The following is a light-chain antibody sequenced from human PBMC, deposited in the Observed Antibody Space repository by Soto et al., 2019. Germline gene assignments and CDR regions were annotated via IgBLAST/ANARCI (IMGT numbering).Light chain of an antibody. CDR2: EAS. V-gene: IGKV1-33*01. Sequence: DIQMTQSPSSLSASVGDRVTITCQASQDISNYLSWSQHKPGKTPKLLIYEASSLETGVPSRFSGSGSGTHFTFTNSSLQPEDIATYYCQHYYNLPYTVGRGTKLEIK. CDR3: QHYYNLPYT. J-gene: IGKJ2*01. CDR1: QDISNY.